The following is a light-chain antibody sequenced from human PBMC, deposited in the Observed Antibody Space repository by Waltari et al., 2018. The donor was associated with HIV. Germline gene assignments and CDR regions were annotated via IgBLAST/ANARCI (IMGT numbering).Light chain of an antibody. CDR2: SAT. CDR1: QTIGDY. Sequence: DIQLTQAPSPLSASLGDRVIITCRASQTIGDYVNWYQEKPGKPPKLLIYSATSLQPGVPSRFSGSGSGTDFALTISSLQPEDFAIYYCEQIYTFPLFTCGPGTKVDI. J-gene: IGKJ3*01. CDR3: EQIYTFPLFT. V-gene: IGKV1-39*01.